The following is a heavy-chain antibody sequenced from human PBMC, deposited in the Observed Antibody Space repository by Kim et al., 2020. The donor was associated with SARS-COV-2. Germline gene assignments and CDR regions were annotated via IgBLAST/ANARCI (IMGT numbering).Heavy chain of an antibody. J-gene: IGHJ6*02. Sequence: SETLSLTCAVYGGSFSGYYWSWIRQPPGKGLEWIGEINHSGSTNYNPSLKSRVTISVDTSKNQFSLNLSSVTAADTAVYYCARRYYYYGMYVWCQGTTAT. CDR3: ARRYYYYGMYV. V-gene: IGHV4-34*01. CDR2: INHSGST. CDR1: GGSFSGYY.